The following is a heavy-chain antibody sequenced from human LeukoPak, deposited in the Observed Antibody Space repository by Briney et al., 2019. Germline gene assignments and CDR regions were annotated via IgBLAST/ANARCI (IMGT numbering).Heavy chain of an antibody. Sequence: GGSLRLSCAASGFSFSSYWMTWVRQAPGKGLEWVANINQDGSEKYYVDSVKGRFTTSRDNAKNSLYLQINSLRVEDTAVYYCASDREYYYASGSFDYWGQGTLVTVSS. CDR1: GFSFSSYW. CDR3: ASDREYYYASGSFDY. J-gene: IGHJ4*02. V-gene: IGHV3-7*04. D-gene: IGHD3-10*01. CDR2: INQDGSEK.